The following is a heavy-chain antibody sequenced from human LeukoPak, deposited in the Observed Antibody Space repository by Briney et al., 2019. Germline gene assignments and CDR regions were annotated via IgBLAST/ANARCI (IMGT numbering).Heavy chain of an antibody. D-gene: IGHD5-24*01. CDR2: IIPTFGTA. CDR1: GGTFSSYA. Sequence: GASVKVSCKASGGTFSSYAISWVRQAPGQGLEWMGGIIPTFGTANYAQNFQGRVTMTGDTSTSTVYMELSSLRSEDTAVYYCARVRDGYNDAYDIWGQGTMVTVTS. J-gene: IGHJ3*02. V-gene: IGHV1-69*06. CDR3: ARVRDGYNDAYDI.